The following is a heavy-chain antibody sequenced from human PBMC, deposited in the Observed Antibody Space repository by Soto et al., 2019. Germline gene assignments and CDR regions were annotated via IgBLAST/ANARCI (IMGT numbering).Heavy chain of an antibody. CDR3: ARHPSRRYYDSSGYYYPLVYGMDV. V-gene: IGHV4-59*08. D-gene: IGHD3-22*01. Sequence: SETLSLTCTVSGGSISSYYWSWIRQPPGKGLEWIGYIFYSWSTNYNPSLKSRVTISVDTSKNQFSLKLSSVTAADTAVYYCARHPSRRYYDSSGYYYPLVYGMDVWGQGTTVTVSS. CDR2: IFYSWST. J-gene: IGHJ6*02. CDR1: GGSISSYY.